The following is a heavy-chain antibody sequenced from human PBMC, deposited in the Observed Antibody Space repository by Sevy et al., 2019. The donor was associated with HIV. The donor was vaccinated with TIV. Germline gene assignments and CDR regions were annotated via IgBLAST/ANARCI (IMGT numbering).Heavy chain of an antibody. V-gene: IGHV3-48*02. J-gene: IGHJ3*02. CDR1: GFTFSSYS. CDR2: ISSSSSTI. D-gene: IGHD6-13*01. Sequence: GGSLRLSCAASGFTFSSYSMNWVRQAPGKGLEWVSYISSSSSTIYYADSVKGRFTISGDKAKNSLYLQMNSLRDEDTAVYYCARISTTYSSSWYWIVSEDAFDIWGQGTMVTVSS. CDR3: ARISTTYSSSWYWIVSEDAFDI.